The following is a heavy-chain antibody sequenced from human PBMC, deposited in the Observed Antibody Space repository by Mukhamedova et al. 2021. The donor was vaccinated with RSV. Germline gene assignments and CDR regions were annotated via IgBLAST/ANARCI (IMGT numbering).Heavy chain of an antibody. J-gene: IGHJ6*02. CDR2: IRSKTHNYAT. D-gene: IGHD2/OR15-2a*01. V-gene: IGHV3-73*01. Sequence: DSPMHWVRQASGKGLEWVGRIRSKTHNYATTYAASVKDRFTIPRDDSNNTAYLQMNSLKTEDTAVYYSTNMSGVWGQGTTVTVS. CDR3: TNMSGV. CDR1: DSP.